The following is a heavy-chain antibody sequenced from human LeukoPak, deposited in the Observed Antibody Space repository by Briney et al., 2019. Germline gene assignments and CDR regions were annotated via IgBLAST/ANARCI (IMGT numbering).Heavy chain of an antibody. D-gene: IGHD6-19*01. CDR1: GYTFTSYS. CDR2: MNPNSGNT. J-gene: IGHJ6*03. V-gene: IGHV1-8*02. CDR3: ARVGSSGWLYYYYYYMDV. Sequence: ASVKVSCKASGYTFTSYSINWVRQATGQGLEWMGWMNPNSGNTGYAQKFQGRVTMTRNTSISTAYMELSSLRSEDTAVYYCARVGSSGWLYYYYYYMDVWGKGTTVTISS.